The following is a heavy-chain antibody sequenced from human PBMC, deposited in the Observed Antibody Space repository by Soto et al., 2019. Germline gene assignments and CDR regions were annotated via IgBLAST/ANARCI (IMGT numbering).Heavy chain of an antibody. D-gene: IGHD3-10*01. Sequence: QVQLVESGGGVVQPGRSLRLSCAASGFTFSSYGMHWVRQAPGKGLEWVAVIWYDGSNKYYADSVKGRFTISRDNSKNTLELQMNSLRAEDRAVDYGARGTGDFDLWGRGPLVTVSS. V-gene: IGHV3-33*01. CDR3: ARGTGDFDL. J-gene: IGHJ2*01. CDR1: GFTFSSYG. CDR2: IWYDGSNK.